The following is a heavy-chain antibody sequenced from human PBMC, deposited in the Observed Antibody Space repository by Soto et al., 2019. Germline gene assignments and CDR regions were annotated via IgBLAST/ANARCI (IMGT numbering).Heavy chain of an antibody. J-gene: IGHJ3*02. CDR2: IYYSGST. CDR1: GGSISSYY. V-gene: IGHV4-59*01. Sequence: QVQLQESGPGLVKPSETLSLTCTVSGGSISSYYWSWIRQPPGKGLEWIGYIYYSGSTNYNPSLKSRVTISVDTSKNQFSLKLSSVTAADTAVYYCARDEPESYDILTGYYQSRPGYAFDIWGQGTMVTVSS. D-gene: IGHD3-9*01. CDR3: ARDEPESYDILTGYYQSRPGYAFDI.